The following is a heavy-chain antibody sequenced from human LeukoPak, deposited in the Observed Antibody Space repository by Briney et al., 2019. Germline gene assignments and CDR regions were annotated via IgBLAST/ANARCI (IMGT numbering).Heavy chain of an antibody. CDR1: GFHFSKYD. CDR2: ISGSGGAT. J-gene: IGHJ3*02. Sequence: PGGSLRLSCAASGFHFSKYDMSWVRQAPGKGLDWVSEISGSGGATYYLDSVKGRCTISRDNSKRAVYLQLDSLRVEDTATYYCAKADTYDSNSSGYPDAIDMWGQGTMVIVSS. D-gene: IGHD3-22*01. CDR3: AKADTYDSNSSGYPDAIDM. V-gene: IGHV3-23*01.